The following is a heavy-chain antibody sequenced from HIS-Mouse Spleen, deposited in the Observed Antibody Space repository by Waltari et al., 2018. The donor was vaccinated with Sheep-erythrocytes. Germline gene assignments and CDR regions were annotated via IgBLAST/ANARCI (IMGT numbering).Heavy chain of an antibody. D-gene: IGHD6-6*01. V-gene: IGHV4-34*01. Sequence: QVQLQQWGAGLLKPSETLSLTCAVYGGSFSGYYWSWIRQPPGKGLEWIGEINHRGSTNYNPSLKSRVTISVDTSKNQFSLKLSSVTAADTAVYYCARGQYSSSYYFDYWGQGTLVTVSS. J-gene: IGHJ4*02. CDR1: GGSFSGYY. CDR2: INHRGST. CDR3: ARGQYSSSYYFDY.